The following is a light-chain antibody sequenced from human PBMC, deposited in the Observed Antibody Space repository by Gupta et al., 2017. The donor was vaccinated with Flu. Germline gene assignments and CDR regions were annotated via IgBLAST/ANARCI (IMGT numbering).Light chain of an antibody. Sequence: ELVMTHSLATLSVPPGERATLFCRASQSVSSNLAWYQQKPGQAPRLLIYDASARATGIPVRFSGSGSGTEFTLTISSLQSEDFAVYFCQQYNNWPLTFGGGTKVEI. CDR2: DAS. CDR3: QQYNNWPLT. CDR1: QSVSSN. V-gene: IGKV3-15*01. J-gene: IGKJ4*01.